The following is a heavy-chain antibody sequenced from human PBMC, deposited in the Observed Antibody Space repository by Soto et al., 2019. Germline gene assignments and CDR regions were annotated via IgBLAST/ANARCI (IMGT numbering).Heavy chain of an antibody. CDR1: GYTFSDYY. Sequence: QVQLVQSGAEVKKPGASMKVSCKASGYTFSDYYMHWVRQAPGQGLECMGWISPNNGATNYAQKFQDRVTMTRDASINTAYMELSRLRSDDTAVYYCARGGKFCSTGSCNSSLGDAFDVWGQGTTVTVSS. D-gene: IGHD2-15*01. J-gene: IGHJ3*01. CDR2: ISPNNGAT. V-gene: IGHV1-2*02. CDR3: ARGGKFCSTGSCNSSLGDAFDV.